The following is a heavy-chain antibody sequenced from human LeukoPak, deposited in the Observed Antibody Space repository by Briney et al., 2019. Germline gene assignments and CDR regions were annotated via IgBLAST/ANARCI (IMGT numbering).Heavy chain of an antibody. CDR2: IRYDGSNK. CDR1: GFTFSSYG. J-gene: IGHJ4*02. CDR3: AKGGGYYYPYYFDY. D-gene: IGHD3-22*01. V-gene: IGHV3-30*02. Sequence: GGSLRLSCAASGFTFSSYGMHWVRQAPGKGLEWVAFIRYDGSNKYYADSVKGRFTISRDNSKNTLYLQMNSLRAEDTAVYYCAKGGGYYYPYYFDYWGQGTLVTVSS.